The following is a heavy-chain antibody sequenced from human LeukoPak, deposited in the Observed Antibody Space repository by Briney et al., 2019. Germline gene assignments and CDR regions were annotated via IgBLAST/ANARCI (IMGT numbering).Heavy chain of an antibody. V-gene: IGHV1-18*04. CDR1: GYTFTSYG. CDR2: ISAYDSNT. D-gene: IGHD2-8*01. CDR3: ARDLCTNATCPLFDY. J-gene: IGHJ4*02. Sequence: GASVKVSCKASGYTFTSYGISWLRQAPGQGLEWVGWISAYDSNTDYAQKFQGRVSMTTDTSTSTAYMELRSLRSDDTAVYYCARDLCTNATCPLFDYWGQGTPVTVSS.